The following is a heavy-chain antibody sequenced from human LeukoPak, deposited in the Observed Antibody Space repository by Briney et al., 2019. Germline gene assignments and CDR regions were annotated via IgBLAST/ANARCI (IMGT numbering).Heavy chain of an antibody. CDR3: ARRINYDYVWGSYRSPFDY. V-gene: IGHV4-34*01. J-gene: IGHJ4*02. CDR2: INHSGST. CDR1: GGSFSGYY. Sequence: SETLSLTCAVYGGSFSGYYWSWLRQPPGKGLEWIGEINHSGSTNYNPSLKSRVTISVDTSKNQFSLKLSSVTAADTAVYYCARRINYDYVWGSYRSPFDYWGQGTLVTVSS. D-gene: IGHD3-16*02.